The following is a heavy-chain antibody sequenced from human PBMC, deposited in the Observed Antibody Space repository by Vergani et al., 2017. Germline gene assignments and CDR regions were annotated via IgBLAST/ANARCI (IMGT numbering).Heavy chain of an antibody. CDR3: ARRRYYYDSSGYSYFDY. V-gene: IGHV4-61*01. J-gene: IGHJ4*02. CDR1: GGSVSSGSYY. CDR2: IYYSGST. D-gene: IGHD3-22*01. Sequence: QVQLQESGPGLVKPSETLSLTCTVSGGSVSSGSYYWSWIRQPPGKGLEWIRYIYYSGSTNYNPSLKSRVTISVDTSKNQFSLKLSSVTAADTAVYYCARRRYYYDSSGYSYFDYWGQGTLVTVSS.